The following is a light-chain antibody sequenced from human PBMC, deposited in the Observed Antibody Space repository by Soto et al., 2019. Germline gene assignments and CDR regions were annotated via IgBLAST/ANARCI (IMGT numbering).Light chain of an antibody. CDR3: QSYDSSLSVHVV. CDR1: SSNIGAGYD. V-gene: IGLV1-40*01. Sequence: QSVLTQPTSVSGAPGQRVTISCTGSSSNIGAGYDVHWYQQLPGTAPKPLIYGNSNRPSGVPDRFSGSKSGTSASLAITGLQAEDEADYYCQSYDSSLSVHVVFGGGTQLTVL. J-gene: IGLJ2*01. CDR2: GNS.